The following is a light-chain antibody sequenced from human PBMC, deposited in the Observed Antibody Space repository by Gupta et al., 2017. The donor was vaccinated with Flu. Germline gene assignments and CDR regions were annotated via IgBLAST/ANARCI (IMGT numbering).Light chain of an antibody. CDR3: QSYDSSLSGVV. J-gene: IGLJ2*01. Sequence: QSVLTQPPSVSGAPGQRVPIPCNGSSSNIGAGYDVHWYQQLPGTAPKLLIYGNSNRPSGVPDRFSGSKSGTSASLAITGLQAEDEADYYCQSYDSSLSGVVFGGGTKLTVL. CDR1: SSNIGAGYD. V-gene: IGLV1-40*01. CDR2: GNS.